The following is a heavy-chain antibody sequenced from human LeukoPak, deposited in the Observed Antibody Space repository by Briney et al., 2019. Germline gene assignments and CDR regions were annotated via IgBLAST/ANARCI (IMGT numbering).Heavy chain of an antibody. CDR3: ARTRGVGLRSEHYFDY. J-gene: IGHJ4*02. D-gene: IGHD4-17*01. CDR1: GFTFSSYS. CDR2: ISSSSSYI. Sequence: GGSLTLSCAASGFTFSSYSMNWVRQAPGKGLEWVSSISSSSSYIYYADSVKGRFTISRDNAKNSLYLQMNSLRAEDTAVYYCARTRGVGLRSEHYFDYWGQGTLVTVSS. V-gene: IGHV3-21*01.